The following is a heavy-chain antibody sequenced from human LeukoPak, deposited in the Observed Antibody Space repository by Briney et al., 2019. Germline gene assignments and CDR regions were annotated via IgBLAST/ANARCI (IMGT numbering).Heavy chain of an antibody. CDR3: ARDLYYDSSGPYRY. J-gene: IGHJ4*02. CDR1: GFTFSSHW. V-gene: IGHV3-7*01. D-gene: IGHD3-22*01. Sequence: GGSLRLSCAASGFTFSSHWMSWVRQAPGKGLEWVANIKQDGSEKYYVDSVKGRFTISRDNAKNSLYLQMNSLRAEDTAVYYCARDLYYDSSGPYRYWGQGTLVTVSS. CDR2: IKQDGSEK.